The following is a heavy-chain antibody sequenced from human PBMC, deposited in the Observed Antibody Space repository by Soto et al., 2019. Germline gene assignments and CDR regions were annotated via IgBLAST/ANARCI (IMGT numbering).Heavy chain of an antibody. V-gene: IGHV1-69*12. CDR1: GGTFSSYA. J-gene: IGHJ3*02. D-gene: IGHD3-10*01. CDR3: ARPLREFRAFDI. CDR2: IIPIFGTA. Sequence: QVQLVQSGAEVKKPGSSVKVSCKASGGTFSSYAISWVRQAPGQGLEWMGGIIPIFGTANYAQKFQGRVTLTEDDYTSTAHMELGSLRSEDTAVYYCARPLREFRAFDIWGQGTMVTVSS.